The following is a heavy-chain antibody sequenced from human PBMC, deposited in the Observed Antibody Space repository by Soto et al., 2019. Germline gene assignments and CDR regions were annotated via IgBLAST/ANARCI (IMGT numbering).Heavy chain of an antibody. CDR3: AKDSSLITFGGVHFDY. CDR1: GFTFSSYA. Sequence: GGSLRLSCAASGFTFSSYAMSWVRQAPGKGLEWVSAISGSGGSTYYADSVKGRFTISRDNSKNTLYLQMNSLRAEDTAVYYCAKDSSLITFGGVHFDYWGQGTLVTVSS. CDR2: ISGSGGST. J-gene: IGHJ4*02. D-gene: IGHD3-16*01. V-gene: IGHV3-23*01.